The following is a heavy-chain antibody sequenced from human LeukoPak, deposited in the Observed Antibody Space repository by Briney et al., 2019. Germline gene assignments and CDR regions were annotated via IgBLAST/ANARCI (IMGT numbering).Heavy chain of an antibody. CDR3: ARVGVTMVRGVVGNWFDP. V-gene: IGHV4-59*01. D-gene: IGHD3-10*01. J-gene: IGHJ5*02. CDR2: IYYSGST. CDR1: GGSITSYY. Sequence: SETLSLTCTVSGGSITSYYWSWIRQPPGKGLEWIGYIYYSGSTNYNPSLKSRVTISIDTSRNQVSLKLNSVTAADTAVYYCARVGVTMVRGVVGNWFDPWGQGTLVTVSS.